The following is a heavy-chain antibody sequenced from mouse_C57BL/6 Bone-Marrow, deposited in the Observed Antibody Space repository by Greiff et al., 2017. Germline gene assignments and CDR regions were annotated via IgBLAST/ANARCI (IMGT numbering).Heavy chain of an antibody. CDR3: AREEIYYGSFDY. CDR2: IRNKANGYTT. D-gene: IGHD1-1*01. V-gene: IGHV7-3*01. CDR1: GFTFTDYY. Sequence: EVHLVESGGGLVQPGGSLSLSCAASGFTFTDYYMSWVRQPPGKALEWLGFIRNKANGYTTEYSASVKGRFTISRDNSQSILYLQMNALRAEDSATYYCAREEIYYGSFDYWGQGTTLTVSS. J-gene: IGHJ2*01.